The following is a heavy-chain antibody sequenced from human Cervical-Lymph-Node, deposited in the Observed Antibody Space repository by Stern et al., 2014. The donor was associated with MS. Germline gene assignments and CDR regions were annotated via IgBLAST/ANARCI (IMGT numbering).Heavy chain of an antibody. J-gene: IGHJ4*02. Sequence: VQLLQPGAEVKQPGSSMKVSCKASGGTFSSIEISWVRQAPGQGLEWLGGISPLFGTTNYAQQVQGRVTIVADESTNTVNMELSRLRSEDTAVYYCVRDQGGIAASWGQGTLVTVSS. D-gene: IGHD6-13*01. V-gene: IGHV1-69*01. CDR1: GGTFSSIE. CDR3: VRDQGGIAAS. CDR2: ISPLFGTT.